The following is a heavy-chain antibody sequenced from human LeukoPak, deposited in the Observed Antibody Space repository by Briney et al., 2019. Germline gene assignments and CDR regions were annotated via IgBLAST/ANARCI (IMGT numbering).Heavy chain of an antibody. Sequence: PGGSLRLSCAASGFTVNSNYMSWVRQAPGKGLEWVSVIYSGGSTYYADSVKGRFTTSRDDSKNTLYLQMNSLRAEDTAIYYCARAYDSSGYYYDWFDPWGQGTLVTVSS. CDR1: GFTVNSNY. D-gene: IGHD3-22*01. CDR2: IYSGGST. V-gene: IGHV3-66*01. J-gene: IGHJ5*02. CDR3: ARAYDSSGYYYDWFDP.